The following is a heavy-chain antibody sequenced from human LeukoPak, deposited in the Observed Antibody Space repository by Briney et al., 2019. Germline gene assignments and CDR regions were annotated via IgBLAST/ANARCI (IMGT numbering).Heavy chain of an antibody. CDR3: ARDLSDSSGWYFDL. V-gene: IGHV3-21*01. Sequence: GGSLRLSCAASGFTFSSYSMNWVRQAPGKGLEWVSSISGSSSYIYYADSVKGRFTISRDNAKNSLYLQMNSLRAEDTAVYYCARDLSDSSGWYFDLWGRGTLVTVSS. CDR2: ISGSSSYI. D-gene: IGHD3-22*01. J-gene: IGHJ2*01. CDR1: GFTFSSYS.